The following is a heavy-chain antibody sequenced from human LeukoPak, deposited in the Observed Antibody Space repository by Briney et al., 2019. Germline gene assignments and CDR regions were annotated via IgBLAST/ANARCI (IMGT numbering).Heavy chain of an antibody. J-gene: IGHJ4*02. CDR3: AKDRPSYSSSGRLFDY. CDR1: GFTFSSYG. D-gene: IGHD6-13*01. V-gene: IGHV3-30*02. CDR2: IRYDGSNK. Sequence: GGSLRLSCAASGFTFSSYGMHWIRQAPGKGLEWVAFIRYDGSNKYYADSVKGRFNISRDNSKNTLYLQMNSLRAEDTAVYYCAKDRPSYSSSGRLFDYWGQGTLVTVSS.